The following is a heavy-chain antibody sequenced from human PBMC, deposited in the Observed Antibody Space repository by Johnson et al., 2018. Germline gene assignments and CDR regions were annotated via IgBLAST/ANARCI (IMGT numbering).Heavy chain of an antibody. J-gene: IGHJ6*03. Sequence: VQLVESGGALVKPGGSLRLSCEASGFTLSDYHMSWIRQAPGRGPEWVSYISPSGTRIYYADSVKGRFTISRDTSKNSKYLKMDSLRADDTAVYYCAMASVSVNSCCSYYMDVWGKGTTVTVSS. D-gene: IGHD2-15*01. CDR1: GFTLSDYH. V-gene: IGHV3-11*04. CDR3: AMASVSVNSCCSYYMDV. CDR2: ISPSGTRI.